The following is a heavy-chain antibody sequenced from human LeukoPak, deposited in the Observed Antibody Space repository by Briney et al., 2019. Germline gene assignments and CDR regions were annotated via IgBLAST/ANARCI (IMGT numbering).Heavy chain of an antibody. CDR3: ARVRVPGVTATDAFDI. CDR1: GFTFSSYE. D-gene: IGHD2-2*01. V-gene: IGHV3-48*03. Sequence: GGSLRLSCAASGFTFSSYEMNWVRQAPGKGLEWVSYISGSGNTIYYADFVKGRFTISRDNAKNSVYLQMNSLRAEDTALYYCARVRVPGVTATDAFDIWGQGTVVTVSS. CDR2: ISGSGNTI. J-gene: IGHJ3*02.